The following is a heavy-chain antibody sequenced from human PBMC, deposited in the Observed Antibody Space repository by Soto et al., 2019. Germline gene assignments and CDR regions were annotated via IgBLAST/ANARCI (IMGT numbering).Heavy chain of an antibody. CDR2: IYYSGST. J-gene: IGHJ3*02. CDR3: ATLMAAAYDSFYI. V-gene: IGHV4-61*01. D-gene: IGHD6-13*01. CDR1: GDSVSSGSYY. Sequence: SETLSLTCTVSGDSVSSGSYYWSWIRQPPGKGLEWIGYIYYSGSTDYNPSLKSRVTISVDTSKNQFSLKLSSVTAADTAVYYCATLMAAAYDSFYIWGQGTMVTVSS.